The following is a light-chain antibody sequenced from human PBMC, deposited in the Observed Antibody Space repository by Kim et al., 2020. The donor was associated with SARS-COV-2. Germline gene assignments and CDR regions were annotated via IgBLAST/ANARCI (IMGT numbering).Light chain of an antibody. Sequence: GRNVRIKWPGDSLRRYYASSYKQKHGTAPVLVIHGKNHRPSGIADRFSGSSSGNTASLTITGAKEEDEADYYCNSRHSSGNPRVFGGGTQLTVL. CDR1: SLRRYY. V-gene: IGLV3-19*01. CDR2: GKN. J-gene: IGLJ3*02. CDR3: NSRHSSGNPRV.